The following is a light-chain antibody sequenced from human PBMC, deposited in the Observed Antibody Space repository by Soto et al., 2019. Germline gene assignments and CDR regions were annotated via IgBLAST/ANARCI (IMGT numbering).Light chain of an antibody. V-gene: IGKV3-20*01. CDR3: QDYGSSRT. Sequence: EIVLTQSPGTLSLSPGERATLSCRASQSVSSSYLAWYQQKPGQAPRLLIYGASSRATGIPDRFSGCGSGTDFTLTISRLEPEDFAVYYCQDYGSSRTFGQGTRVEIK. CDR2: GAS. J-gene: IGKJ1*01. CDR1: QSVSSSY.